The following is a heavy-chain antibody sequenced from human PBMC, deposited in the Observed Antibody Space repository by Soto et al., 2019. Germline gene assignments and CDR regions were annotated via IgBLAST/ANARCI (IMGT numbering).Heavy chain of an antibody. J-gene: IGHJ6*02. CDR2: IDWDDDK. D-gene: IGHD7-27*01. V-gene: IGHV2-70*13. CDR1: GFSLNSNGMC. CDR3: ARTSALPLGYPHGMDV. Sequence: SGPTLVNPTQTLTLTCPFSGFSLNSNGMCVNWIRQPPGKALEWLALIDWDDDKYYSTSLKTRLTISRDTSKNQAVLTMTNMDPVDTATYYCARTSALPLGYPHGMDVWGQGTTVTVSS.